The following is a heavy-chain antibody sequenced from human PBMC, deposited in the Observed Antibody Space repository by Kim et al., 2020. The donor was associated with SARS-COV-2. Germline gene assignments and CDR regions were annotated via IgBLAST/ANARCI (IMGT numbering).Heavy chain of an antibody. Sequence: SETLSLTCAVSGGSISSDLWWSWVRLPPGKGLEWIGEIYHRGSSNYNPSLKSRVTLSLDKSKNQFSLSLSSVTATDTAIYYCATPSRGHAFDIWGQGTMVTVSS. CDR2: IYHRGSS. J-gene: IGHJ3*02. V-gene: IGHV4-4*02. CDR1: GGSISSDLW. CDR3: ATPSRGHAFDI. D-gene: IGHD6-19*01.